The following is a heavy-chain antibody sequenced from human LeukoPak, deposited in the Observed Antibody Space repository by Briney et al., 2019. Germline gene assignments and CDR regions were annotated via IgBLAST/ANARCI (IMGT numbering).Heavy chain of an antibody. CDR3: ARDLPINYYSSGSPIYY. Sequence: SETLSLTCTDSGGSLFGVLRSCILQPPGKGLEWIGHIFYSGSTNYNPSLKSRVTISVDTSNNQFSLKLSSVTAADTAVYYCARDLPINYYSSGSPIYYWRQATLVTVSS. CDR2: IFYSGST. CDR1: GGSLFGVL. V-gene: IGHV4-59*01. D-gene: IGHD3-10*01. J-gene: IGHJ4*02.